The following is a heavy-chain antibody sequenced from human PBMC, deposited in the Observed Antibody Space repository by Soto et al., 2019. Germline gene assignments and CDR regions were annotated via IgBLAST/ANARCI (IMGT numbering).Heavy chain of an antibody. D-gene: IGHD2-15*01. Sequence: QITLKESGPALVKPTQTLTLTCTLSGFSLSTSEMGVGWIRQPPGKALEWLGIIYGDDDTRNRPSLKSRLTITRDTSKNQVALTLTDMDPADTATYYCEHRRGRGRVIPAPYFDFWGQGVPVTVSS. V-gene: IGHV2-5*02. J-gene: IGHJ4*02. CDR3: EHRRGRGRVIPAPYFDF. CDR2: IYGDDDT. CDR1: GFSLSTSEMG.